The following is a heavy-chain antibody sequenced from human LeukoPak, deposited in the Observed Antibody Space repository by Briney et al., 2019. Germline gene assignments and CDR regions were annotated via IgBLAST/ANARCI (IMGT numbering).Heavy chain of an antibody. CDR3: ARVIPLPAMVRGVIIDQSNWFDP. D-gene: IGHD3-10*01. Sequence: ASVKVSCKASGYTFTSYGISWVRQAPGQGLEWMGWISAYNGNTNYAQKLQGRVTMTTDTSTSTAYMELRSLRSDDTAVYYCARVIPLPAMVRGVIIDQSNWFDPWGQGTLVTVSS. CDR2: ISAYNGNT. CDR1: GYTFTSYG. V-gene: IGHV1-18*01. J-gene: IGHJ5*02.